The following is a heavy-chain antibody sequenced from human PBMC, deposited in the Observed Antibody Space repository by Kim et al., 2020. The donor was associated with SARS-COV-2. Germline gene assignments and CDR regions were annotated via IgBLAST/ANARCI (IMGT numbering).Heavy chain of an antibody. V-gene: IGHV3-21*01. Sequence: GGSLRLSCAASGFTFSSYSMNWVRQAPGKGLEWVSSISSSSSYIDYADSVKGRFTISRDNAKNSLYMQMNSLRAEDTAVYYCARVSHLGLQCGGDCSEFDYWGQGTLVTVSS. CDR1: GFTFSSYS. CDR2: ISSSSSYI. J-gene: IGHJ4*02. CDR3: ARVSHLGLQCGGDCSEFDY. D-gene: IGHD2-21*01.